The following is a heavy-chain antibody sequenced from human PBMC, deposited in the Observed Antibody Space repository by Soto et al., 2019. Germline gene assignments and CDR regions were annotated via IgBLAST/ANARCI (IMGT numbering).Heavy chain of an antibody. V-gene: IGHV1-3*01. J-gene: IGHJ4*02. CDR2: INAGNGNT. Sequence: ASVKVSCKASGYTFTSYAIHWVRQAPGQRLEWMGWINAGNGNTKYSQKFQDRVTITRDTSASTAYMELNSLRAEDTSVYYCAKEGGLSGSYYISSSYYFDYWGQGTLVTVSS. CDR1: GYTFTSYA. D-gene: IGHD1-26*01. CDR3: AKEGGLSGSYYISSSYYFDY.